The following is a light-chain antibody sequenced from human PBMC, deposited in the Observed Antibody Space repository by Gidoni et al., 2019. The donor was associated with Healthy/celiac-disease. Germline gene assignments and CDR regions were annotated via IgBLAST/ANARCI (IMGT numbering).Light chain of an antibody. Sequence: DIQMTQSPSSLSASVGDRVTITCRTSQSISSYLIWYQQKPGKAPKLLIYAASSLQSGVPSRFSGSGSGTDFTLTISSLQPEDFATYYCQQSYSTPLTFXGXTKVEIK. J-gene: IGKJ4*01. CDR3: QQSYSTPLT. CDR1: QSISSY. V-gene: IGKV1-39*01. CDR2: AAS.